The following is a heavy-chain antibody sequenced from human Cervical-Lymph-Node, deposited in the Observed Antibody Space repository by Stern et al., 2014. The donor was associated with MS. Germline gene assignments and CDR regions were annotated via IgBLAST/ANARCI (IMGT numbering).Heavy chain of an antibody. D-gene: IGHD3-22*01. V-gene: IGHV3-33*01. CDR3: ASTQIGEDDSSGYDLDY. J-gene: IGHJ4*02. Sequence: QVQLVESGGGVVQPGMSLRLSCAATGFSFSTYGMHWVRQAPGKGLEWVSVIWFDENNRSYADSVKGRFTISRDNSKNMLYLQMNRLGAEDTAVYYCASTQIGEDDSSGYDLDYWGQGTLVTFSS. CDR1: GFSFSTYG. CDR2: IWFDENNR.